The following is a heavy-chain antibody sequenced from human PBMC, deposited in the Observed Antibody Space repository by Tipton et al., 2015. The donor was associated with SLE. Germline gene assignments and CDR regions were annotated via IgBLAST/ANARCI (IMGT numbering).Heavy chain of an antibody. Sequence: GLVKPSETLSLTCTVSGGSISTYYWSWIRQPPGKGLEWIGYIYYSGSTNYNPSLKSRVTISIDTSKNQFSLKLSSVTAADTAVYYCARDQRGSGSFGYWGQGTLVTVSS. V-gene: IGHV4-59*01. CDR1: GGSISTYY. D-gene: IGHD1-26*01. CDR2: IYYSGST. CDR3: ARDQRGSGSFGY. J-gene: IGHJ4*02.